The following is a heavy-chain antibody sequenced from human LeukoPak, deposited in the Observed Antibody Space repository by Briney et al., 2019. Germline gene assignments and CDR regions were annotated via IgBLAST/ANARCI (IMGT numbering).Heavy chain of an antibody. V-gene: IGHV1-69*01. CDR1: GGTFSSYA. Sequence: VASVKVSCKASGGTFSSYAISWVRQAPGQGLEWMGGIIPIFGTANFAQKFQGRVTITADESTSTAYIELSSLRSEDTAVYYCARGESSRWSSPVSTTHFYSTMDVWGQGTTVTVSS. CDR2: IIPIFGTA. CDR3: ARGESSRWSSPVSTTHFYSTMDV. D-gene: IGHD6-13*01. J-gene: IGHJ6*02.